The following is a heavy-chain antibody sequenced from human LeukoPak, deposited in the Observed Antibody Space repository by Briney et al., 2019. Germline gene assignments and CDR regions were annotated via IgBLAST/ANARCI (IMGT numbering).Heavy chain of an antibody. Sequence: GGSLRLSCAASGFTFSSYAMNWVRQAPGKGLEWVSGISGSGGSTYYADSVKGRFTISRDNSKNTLYLQMNSLRADDTSLFYCVKDMWENLAWGSSVGGYWGQGTLVTVSS. CDR2: ISGSGGST. CDR3: VKDMWENLAWGSSVGGY. D-gene: IGHD7-27*01. J-gene: IGHJ4*02. CDR1: GFTFSSYA. V-gene: IGHV3-23*01.